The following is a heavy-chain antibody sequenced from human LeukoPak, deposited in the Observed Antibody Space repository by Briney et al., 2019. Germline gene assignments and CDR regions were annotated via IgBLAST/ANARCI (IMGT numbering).Heavy chain of an antibody. D-gene: IGHD2-15*01. V-gene: IGHV3-30*04. CDR3: AKRRGCSGSSCYSDH. J-gene: IGHJ4*02. Sequence: GRSLRLSCTASGFTFNHYAMHWVRQAPGKGLEWMAVISYDGSNKDYADSVKGRFTISRDNSNLTMYLQINSLRGEDTAVYYCAKRRGCSGSSCYSDHWGQGTLVTVSS. CDR2: ISYDGSNK. CDR1: GFTFNHYA.